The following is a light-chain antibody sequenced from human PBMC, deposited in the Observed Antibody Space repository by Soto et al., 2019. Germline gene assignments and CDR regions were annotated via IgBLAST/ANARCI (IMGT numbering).Light chain of an antibody. CDR1: SSDVGGYNY. Sequence: QPVLTQPASVSGSPGQSITIARTGTSSDVGGYNYVSWYQQYPGKAPRLVISDVSNRPSGVSNRFSGSKSGNSASLTISGLQAEDEADYYCSSYTSSSTYVFGTGTKVTVL. V-gene: IGLV2-14*01. CDR3: SSYTSSSTYV. CDR2: DVS. J-gene: IGLJ1*01.